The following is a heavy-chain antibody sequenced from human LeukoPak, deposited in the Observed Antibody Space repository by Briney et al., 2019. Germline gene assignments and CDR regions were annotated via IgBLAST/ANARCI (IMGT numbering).Heavy chain of an antibody. V-gene: IGHV4-4*02. Sequence: SGTLSLTCAVSGDSITTYNWWNWVRQPPGKGLEWIGETYRTGNPNYNPSLKSRATMSVDTSKNQFSLKLSSVTAADTAVYYCARDLLSGWAHDAFDIWGQGTRVTVSS. J-gene: IGHJ3*02. CDR2: TYRTGNP. CDR3: ARDLLSGWAHDAFDI. D-gene: IGHD6-19*01. CDR1: GDSITTYNW.